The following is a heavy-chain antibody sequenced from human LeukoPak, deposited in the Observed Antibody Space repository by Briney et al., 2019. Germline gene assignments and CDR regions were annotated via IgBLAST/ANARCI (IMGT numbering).Heavy chain of an antibody. J-gene: IGHJ4*02. CDR2: INPNSGGT. Sequence: ASVKVSCKASGYTFTGYYMHWVRQAPGQGLEWMGRINPNSGGTNYAQKFQGRVTMTRDTSISTAYMELSRLRSDDTAVHYCARGADGNNQQTDYWGQGTVATVSS. CDR1: GYTFTGYY. D-gene: IGHD5-24*01. V-gene: IGHV1-2*06. CDR3: ARGADGNNQQTDY.